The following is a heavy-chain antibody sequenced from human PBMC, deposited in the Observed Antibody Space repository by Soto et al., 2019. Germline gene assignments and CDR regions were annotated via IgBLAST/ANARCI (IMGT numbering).Heavy chain of an antibody. V-gene: IGHV3-7*03. Sequence: EVQLVESGGGLVQPGGSLRLSCVASGLIFSNHWLSWVRQAPGKGLEWVANIKQDGSEKYYVDSVKGRFTISRDNAKNSLYLQMNSLRADDTAVYYCTTLSSTWPTGGDFWGQGTLVTVSS. CDR2: IKQDGSEK. CDR3: TTLSSTWPTGGDF. CDR1: GLIFSNHW. D-gene: IGHD6-13*01. J-gene: IGHJ4*02.